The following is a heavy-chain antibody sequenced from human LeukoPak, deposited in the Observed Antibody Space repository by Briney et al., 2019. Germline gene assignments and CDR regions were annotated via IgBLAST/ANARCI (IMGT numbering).Heavy chain of an antibody. CDR1: GGTFSSYA. V-gene: IGHV1-69*04. CDR2: IIPILGIA. Sequence: GASVKVSCKASGGTFSSYAISWVRQAPGQGLEWMGRIIPILGIANYAQKFQGWVTMTRDTSISTAYMELSRLRSDDTAVYYCARGLRSSSWYPRDAFDIWGQGTMVTVSS. J-gene: IGHJ3*02. D-gene: IGHD6-13*01. CDR3: ARGLRSSSWYPRDAFDI.